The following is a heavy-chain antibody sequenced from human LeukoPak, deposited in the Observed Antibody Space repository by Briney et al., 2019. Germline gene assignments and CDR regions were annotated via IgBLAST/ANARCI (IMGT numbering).Heavy chain of an antibody. J-gene: IGHJ5*02. Sequence: ASVKVSCKTSGYSFTDYYMHWVRQAPGQGLEWMGWINPNSGGTSSAQKFQGRVAMTRDTSISTVYMEVSWLTSDDTAIYYCARADRLHGGPYLIGPWGQGTLVTVSS. D-gene: IGHD2-21*01. CDR1: GYSFTDYY. CDR2: INPNSGGT. CDR3: ARADRLHGGPYLIGP. V-gene: IGHV1-2*02.